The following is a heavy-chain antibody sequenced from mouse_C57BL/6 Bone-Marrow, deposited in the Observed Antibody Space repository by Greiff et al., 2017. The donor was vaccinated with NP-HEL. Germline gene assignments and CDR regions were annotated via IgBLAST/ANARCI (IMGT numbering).Heavy chain of an antibody. J-gene: IGHJ2*01. CDR3: ARKPPFLDY. Sequence: QVQLQQPGAELVMPGASVKLSCKASGYTFTSYWMHWVKQRPGQGLEWIGEIDPSDSYTNYNQKFKGKSTLTVDKSSSTAYMQLSSLTSEDSAVYYCARKPPFLDYWGQGTTLTVSS. CDR2: IDPSDSYT. CDR1: GYTFTSYW. V-gene: IGHV1-69*01.